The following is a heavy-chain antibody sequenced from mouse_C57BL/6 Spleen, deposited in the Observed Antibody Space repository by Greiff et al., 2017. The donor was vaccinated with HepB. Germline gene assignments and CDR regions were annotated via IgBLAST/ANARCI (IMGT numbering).Heavy chain of an antibody. CDR1: GFTFSNYW. D-gene: IGHD1-1*01. Sequence: GGSMKLSCVASGFTFSNYWMNWVRQSPEKGLEWVAQIRLKSDNYATHYAESVKGRFTISRDDSKSSVYLQMNNLRAEDTGIYYCTLITTVVGFDYWGQGTTLTVSS. J-gene: IGHJ2*01. CDR3: TLITTVVGFDY. CDR2: IRLKSDNYAT. V-gene: IGHV6-3*01.